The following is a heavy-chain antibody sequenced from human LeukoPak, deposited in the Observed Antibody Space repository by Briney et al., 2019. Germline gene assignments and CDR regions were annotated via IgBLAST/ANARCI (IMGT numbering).Heavy chain of an antibody. CDR2: ISGSGGST. V-gene: IGHV3-23*01. CDR1: GFTFSSYA. J-gene: IGHJ4*02. Sequence: GGSLRLSCAASGFTFSSYAMSWVRQAPGKGLEWVSAISGSGGSTYYADSVKGRFTISRDNSKNTLYLQMNSLRAEDTAVYCCAKDKDTIFGPSWDYWGQGTLVTVSS. CDR3: AKDKDTIFGPSWDY. D-gene: IGHD3-3*01.